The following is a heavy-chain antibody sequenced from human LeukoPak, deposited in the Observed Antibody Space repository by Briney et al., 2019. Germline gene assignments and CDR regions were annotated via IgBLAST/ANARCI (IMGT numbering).Heavy chain of an antibody. J-gene: IGHJ4*02. CDR2: IYSGGST. CDR1: GFTFSSNY. CDR3: ARGMDYDILAGPPDY. V-gene: IGHV3-66*02. Sequence: PGGSLRLSCAASGFTFSSNYMSWVRQAPGKGLEWVSVIYSGGSTYYADSVKGRFTISRDNSKNTLYLQMNSLRAEDTAMYYCARGMDYDILAGPPDYWGQGTLVTVSS. D-gene: IGHD3-9*01.